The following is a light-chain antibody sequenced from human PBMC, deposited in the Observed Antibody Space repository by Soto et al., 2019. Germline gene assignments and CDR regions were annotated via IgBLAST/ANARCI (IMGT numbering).Light chain of an antibody. V-gene: IGKV1-5*01. Sequence: DIQMTQSPSTLSTSVGDRVTITCRASQSIGNFLAWYQQKPGKAPKLLIYDASNLYSGVPSRFSGSRSGTDFTLTISSLQPDDFATYYCQQYNKFPPWTFGQGTKVEIK. CDR2: DAS. CDR1: QSIGNF. J-gene: IGKJ1*01. CDR3: QQYNKFPPWT.